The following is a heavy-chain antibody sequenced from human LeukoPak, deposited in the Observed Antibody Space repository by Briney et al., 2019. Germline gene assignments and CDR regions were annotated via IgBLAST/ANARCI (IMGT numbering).Heavy chain of an antibody. CDR1: GYTFTSYD. CDR2: MNPNSGNT. Sequence: ASVKVSCKASGYTFTSYDINWVRQATGQGLEWMGWMNPNSGNTGYAQKFQGRVTITRSTSISTAYMELSSLRSEDTAVYYCARQMVRGITRLDPWGQGTLVTVSS. CDR3: ARQMVRGITRLDP. V-gene: IGHV1-8*03. D-gene: IGHD3-10*01. J-gene: IGHJ5*02.